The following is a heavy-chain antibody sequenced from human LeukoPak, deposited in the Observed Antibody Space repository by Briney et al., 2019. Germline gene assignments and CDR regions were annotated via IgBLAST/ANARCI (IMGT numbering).Heavy chain of an antibody. CDR1: GLTFSSYE. V-gene: IGHV3-48*03. CDR2: ISSSTSTI. D-gene: IGHD2-21*02. J-gene: IGHJ4*02. CDR3: AKSIYPYCGGDCYSRGFDY. Sequence: PGGSLRLSCAASGLTFSSYEMNWVRQAPGKGLGWVSYISSSTSTIYYADSVKGRFTISRDNAKNSLYLQMNSLRAEDMALYYCAKSIYPYCGGDCYSRGFDYWGQGTLVTVSS.